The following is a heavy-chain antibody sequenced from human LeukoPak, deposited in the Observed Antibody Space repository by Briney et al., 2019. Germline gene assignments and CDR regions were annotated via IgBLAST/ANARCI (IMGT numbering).Heavy chain of an antibody. CDR1: GYSISSGYY. V-gene: IGHV4-38-2*02. CDR2: IYHSGST. J-gene: IGHJ4*02. Sequence: SETLSLTCTVSGYSISSGYYWGWIWQPPGKGLEWIGSIYHSGSTYYNPSLKSRVTISVDTSKNQFSLKLSSVTAADTAVYYCARRGYCSSTSSAYFDYWGQGTLVTVSS. D-gene: IGHD2-2*01. CDR3: ARRGYCSSTSSAYFDY.